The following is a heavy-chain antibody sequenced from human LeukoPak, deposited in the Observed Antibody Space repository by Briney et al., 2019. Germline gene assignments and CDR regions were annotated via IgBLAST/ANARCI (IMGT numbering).Heavy chain of an antibody. CDR3: ARIRDGYNDY. J-gene: IGHJ4*02. CDR2: IYSGDTT. V-gene: IGHV3-53*01. Sequence: PGGSLRLSCAASGFAVSSNYMCWVRQAPGQGLQWVSVIYSGDTTYYADSVKGRFTISRDNSRNTLYLQMNSLRAEVTAVYYCARIRDGYNDYWGQGTLVTVSS. CDR1: GFAVSSNY. D-gene: IGHD5-24*01.